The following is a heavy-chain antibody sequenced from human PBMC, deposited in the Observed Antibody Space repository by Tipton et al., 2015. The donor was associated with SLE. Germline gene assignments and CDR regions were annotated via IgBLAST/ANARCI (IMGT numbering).Heavy chain of an antibody. D-gene: IGHD6-19*01. J-gene: IGHJ3*02. CDR3: ARRSSSGWYDSDAFDT. V-gene: IGHV4-59*01. CDR2: IYYSGST. CDR1: GGSISSYY. Sequence: TLSLTCTVSGGSISSYYWSWIRQPPGKGLEWIGYIYYSGSTNYNPSLKSRVTISVDTSKNQFSLKLSSVTAADTAVYYCARRSSSGWYDSDAFDTWGQGTMVTVSS.